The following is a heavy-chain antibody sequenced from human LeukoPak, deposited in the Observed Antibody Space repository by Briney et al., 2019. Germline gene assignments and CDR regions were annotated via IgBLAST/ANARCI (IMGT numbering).Heavy chain of an antibody. CDR2: IYYSGST. V-gene: IGHV4-39*07. D-gene: IGHD3-22*01. CDR3: ARVRGYHPYYFDY. Sequence: SETLSLTCTVSGGSISSSIYYWGWIRQPPGKGLEWIGTIYYSGSTYYNPSLKSRVTISEDTSKNQFSLKLSSVTAADTAVYYCARVRGYHPYYFDYWGQETLVTVSS. CDR1: GGSISSSIYY. J-gene: IGHJ4*02.